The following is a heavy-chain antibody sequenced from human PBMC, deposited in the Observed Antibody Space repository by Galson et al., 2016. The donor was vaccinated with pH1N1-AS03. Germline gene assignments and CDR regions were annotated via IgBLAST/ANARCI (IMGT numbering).Heavy chain of an antibody. CDR2: IYWDGDK. CDR1: GFALSTPGEG. Sequence: PALVKPTQTLTLTCTFSGFALSTPGEGVGWVRQPPGKALEWLALIYWDGDKTYTPSLKSRLSITKGTSIYQVVLTMTNMDPVDTGTYYCARIRLWNTGLDVWGQGTTVTVSS. J-gene: IGHJ6*02. D-gene: IGHD1/OR15-1a*01. CDR3: ARIRLWNTGLDV. V-gene: IGHV2-5*02.